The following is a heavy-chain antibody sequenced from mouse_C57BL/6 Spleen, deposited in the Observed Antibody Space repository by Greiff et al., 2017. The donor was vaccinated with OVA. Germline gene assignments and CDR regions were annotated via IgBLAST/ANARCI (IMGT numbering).Heavy chain of an antibody. CDR2: IRNKANGYTT. Sequence: EVMLVESGGGLVQPGGSLSLSCAASGFTFTDYYMSWVRQPPGKALEWLGFIRNKANGYTTEYSASVKGRFTISRDNSQSILYLQMNALRAEDSATYYCARYLLRGFAYWGQGTLVTVSA. CDR3: ARYLLRGFAY. CDR1: GFTFTDYY. V-gene: IGHV7-3*01. J-gene: IGHJ3*01. D-gene: IGHD1-1*01.